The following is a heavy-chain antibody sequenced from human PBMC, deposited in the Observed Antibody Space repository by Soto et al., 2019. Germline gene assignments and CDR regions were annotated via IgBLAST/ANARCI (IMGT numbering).Heavy chain of an antibody. Sequence: EVQLVESGGGLVQPGGSLRLSCAASGFTFSSYAMHWVRQAPGKGLEYVSAISSNGGSTYYANSVKGRFTISRDNSKNTLYLQMGSLRAEDMAVYYCARGTRRGVVVPAAYMDVWGKGTTVTVSS. V-gene: IGHV3-64*01. CDR2: ISSNGGST. D-gene: IGHD2-2*01. CDR3: ARGTRRGVVVPAAYMDV. J-gene: IGHJ6*03. CDR1: GFTFSSYA.